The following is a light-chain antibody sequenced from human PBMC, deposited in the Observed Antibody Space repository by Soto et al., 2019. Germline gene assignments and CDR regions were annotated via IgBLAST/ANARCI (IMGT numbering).Light chain of an antibody. CDR3: SSYTGRGTWV. J-gene: IGLJ3*02. CDR2: DVT. V-gene: IGLV2-14*03. Sequence: QSALTQPASVSGSPGQSITISCTGTSSDIGGYDYVSWYQQHPGEAPKLMIYDVTNRPSGVSYRFSGSKSGNTASLTISGLQSEDEADYYCSSYTGRGTWVFGGGT. CDR1: SSDIGGYDY.